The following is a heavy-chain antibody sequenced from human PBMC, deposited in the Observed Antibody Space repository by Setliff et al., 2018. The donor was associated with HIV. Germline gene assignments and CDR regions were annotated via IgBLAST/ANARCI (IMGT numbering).Heavy chain of an antibody. Sequence: ASVKVSCKISGFTLNELSIQWVRQAPAKGREWMGGFVPEAGEIIYAQKFQGRVTMTEDTSTDTAYMDLSSLRSEDTAVYYWATHPPYRSAWYMRSWGQGTLVTVSS. J-gene: IGHJ5*02. CDR3: ATHPPYRSAWYMRS. V-gene: IGHV1-24*01. D-gene: IGHD6-19*01. CDR2: FVPEAGEI. CDR1: GFTLNELS.